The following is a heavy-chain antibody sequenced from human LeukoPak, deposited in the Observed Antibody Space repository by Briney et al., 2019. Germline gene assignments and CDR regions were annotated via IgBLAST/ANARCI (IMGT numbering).Heavy chain of an antibody. J-gene: IGHJ4*02. D-gene: IGHD2-15*01. Sequence: GGSLRLPCAASGFTFSTYWVHWVRQAPGKGLVWVSRINPDGSRRDYADSVKGRFTISRDNAKNTLYLQMNSLRAEDTAVYFCARDLRGTRDYWGQGTLVTVSS. CDR1: GFTFSTYW. CDR3: ARDLRGTRDY. V-gene: IGHV3-74*01. CDR2: INPDGSRR.